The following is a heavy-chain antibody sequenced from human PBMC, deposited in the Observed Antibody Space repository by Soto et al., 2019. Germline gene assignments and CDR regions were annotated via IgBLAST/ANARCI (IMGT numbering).Heavy chain of an antibody. Sequence: SEPQSLTCTVADGTIRSHYCSWIRQPPGKGLEWIGYIYYSGSTNYNPSLKSRVTISVDTSKSQFSLKLSSVTAADTAVYYCARGSLPAAMFRNYYYTDVLGKGTTVTGSS. V-gene: IGHV4-59*11. CDR1: DGTIRSHY. J-gene: IGHJ6*03. CDR3: ARGSLPAAMFRNYYYTDV. D-gene: IGHD2-2*01. CDR2: IYYSGST.